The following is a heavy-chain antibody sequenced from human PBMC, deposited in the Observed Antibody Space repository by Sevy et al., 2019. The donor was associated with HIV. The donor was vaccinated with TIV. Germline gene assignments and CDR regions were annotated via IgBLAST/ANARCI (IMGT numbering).Heavy chain of an antibody. CDR1: GFTFNYYI. CDR3: ARDRGSARLDY. J-gene: IGHJ4*02. D-gene: IGHD2-2*01. CDR2: ISFDGSDR. V-gene: IGHV3-30*14. Sequence: GGSLRLSCAASGFTFNYYIMHWVRQAPGKGLEWVATISFDGSDRDYADSVKGRFSVSRDNSKNTMFLQVNSLRPEDTAVYFCARDRGSARLDYWGQGTLVTVSS.